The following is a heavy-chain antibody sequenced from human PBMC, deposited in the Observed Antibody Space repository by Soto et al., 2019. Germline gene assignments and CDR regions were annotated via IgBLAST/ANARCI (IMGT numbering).Heavy chain of an antibody. Sequence: LGESLKISCKGSGYSFTSYWIGWVRQMPGKGLEWMGIIYPGDSDTRYSPSFQGQVTISADKSISTAYLQWSSLKASDTAMYYCARHHYDFWSGYYTGIDYWGQGTLVTVSS. CDR3: ARHHYDFWSGYYTGIDY. CDR1: GYSFTSYW. V-gene: IGHV5-51*01. CDR2: IYPGDSDT. D-gene: IGHD3-3*01. J-gene: IGHJ4*02.